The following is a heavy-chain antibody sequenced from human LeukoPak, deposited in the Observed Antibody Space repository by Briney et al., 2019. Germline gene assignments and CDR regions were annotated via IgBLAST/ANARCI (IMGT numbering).Heavy chain of an antibody. V-gene: IGHV1-2*02. CDR1: GYTFTGYY. Sequence: ASVKVSCKASGYTFTGYYMHWVRQAPGQGLEWMGWINPNSGGTNCAQKFQGRVTMTRDTSISTAYMELSRLRSDDTAVYYCARLHYGSGSYYKFDAFDIWRQGTMVTVSS. J-gene: IGHJ3*02. CDR3: ARLHYGSGSYYKFDAFDI. D-gene: IGHD3-10*01. CDR2: INPNSGGT.